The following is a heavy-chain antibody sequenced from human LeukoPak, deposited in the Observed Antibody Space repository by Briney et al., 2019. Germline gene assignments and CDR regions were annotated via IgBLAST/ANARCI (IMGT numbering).Heavy chain of an antibody. J-gene: IGHJ4*02. Sequence: SSQTLSLTCTVSNVSISSGSHYWNWIRQPAGKGLEWIGRIYAGGRSNYNPSLRSRVTISVDTSKNQFSLRLSSVTATDTGVYYCARDGGGAGLGLFDYWGQGTLVTVSS. CDR1: NVSISSGSHY. D-gene: IGHD2-21*01. CDR2: IYAGGRS. CDR3: ARDGGGAGLGLFDY. V-gene: IGHV4-61*02.